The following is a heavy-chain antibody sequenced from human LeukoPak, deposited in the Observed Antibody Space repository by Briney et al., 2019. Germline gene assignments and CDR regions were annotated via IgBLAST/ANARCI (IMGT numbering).Heavy chain of an antibody. D-gene: IGHD3-10*01. Sequence: GGSLRLSCAASGLTLSTYEMNWVRQAPGKGLEWLSYITDSSRTIYYADSVKGRFTISRDNAKNSLYLQMNSLRDEDTAVYFCARGGSYYTNWGQGTLVTVSS. CDR2: ITDSSRTI. J-gene: IGHJ4*02. CDR3: ARGGSYYTN. CDR1: GLTLSTYE. V-gene: IGHV3-48*02.